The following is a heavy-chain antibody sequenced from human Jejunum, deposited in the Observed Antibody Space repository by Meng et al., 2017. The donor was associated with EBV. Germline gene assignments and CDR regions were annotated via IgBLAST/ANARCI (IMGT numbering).Heavy chain of an antibody. Sequence: QWPLMGSGPELGNPTESRTLTCTGSSASSSGYNWSWIRQSPGKALKWIGFVFNRGSSNYNPSLRSRVAMSLDTSRNKFSLKLNSVTAADTAVYYCARDRGTAREFDIWGQGTLVTVSS. CDR2: VFNRGSS. V-gene: IGHV4-59*01. J-gene: IGHJ4*02. CDR3: ARDRGTAREFDI. CDR1: SASSSGYN. D-gene: IGHD3-10*01.